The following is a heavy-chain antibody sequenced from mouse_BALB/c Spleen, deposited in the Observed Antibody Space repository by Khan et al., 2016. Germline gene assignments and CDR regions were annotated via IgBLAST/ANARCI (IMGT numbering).Heavy chain of an antibody. CDR3: ARGAY. J-gene: IGHJ3*01. Sequence: QVQLQQSGAELMKPGASVKISCKATGYTFSSYWIAWVKQRPGHGLEWVGEIFPGSGSSNYNEKFKGKVTFTAETSSNTAYMQLRSLTSEDSAVYYCARGAYWGQGTLLTVSA. CDR1: GYTFSSYW. V-gene: IGHV1-9*01. CDR2: IFPGSGSS.